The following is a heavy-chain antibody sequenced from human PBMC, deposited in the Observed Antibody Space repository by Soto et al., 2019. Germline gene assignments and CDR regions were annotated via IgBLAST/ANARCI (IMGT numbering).Heavy chain of an antibody. CDR1: GFTFSGYT. Sequence: QVQLVQSGAEEKKPGASVKVSCKASGFTFSGYTIHWVRQAPGQRLEWMGWIKADNTNTKYSQKFQGRVTITRDTSASTVYMELSSLRSEDTAVYYCASEGGWYVDYWGQGTLVTVSS. CDR3: ASEGGWYVDY. D-gene: IGHD6-19*01. J-gene: IGHJ4*02. V-gene: IGHV1-3*05. CDR2: IKADNTNT.